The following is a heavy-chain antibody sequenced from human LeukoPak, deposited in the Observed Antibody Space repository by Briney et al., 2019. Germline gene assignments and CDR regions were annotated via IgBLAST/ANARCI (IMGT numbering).Heavy chain of an antibody. CDR1: VYTFTSYG. CDR2: ISAYNGNT. CDR3: ARAGHIVVVLTSYYMDV. V-gene: IGHV1-18*01. Sequence: ASVRVSCKASVYTFTSYGVSWVRQAPGQGLEWMGWISAYNGNTNYAQKLQGRVTMTTDTSTSTAYMELRSLRSDDTAVYYCARAGHIVVVLTSYYMDVWGKGTTVTVSS. J-gene: IGHJ6*03. D-gene: IGHD2-2*01.